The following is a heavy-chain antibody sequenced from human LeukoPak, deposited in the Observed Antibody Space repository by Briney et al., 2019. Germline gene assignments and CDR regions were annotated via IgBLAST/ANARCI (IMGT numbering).Heavy chain of an antibody. CDR1: GGSISNHY. V-gene: IGHV4-59*11. CDR2: IENSGSP. Sequence: PSETLSLTCTVSGGSISNHYCSWIRQPPGKGLEWIGYIENSGSPTYNPSLKSRVTISADTSRNQFSLKLSSVTSADTAVYYCARYMIDWGSYDAFDIWGQGTMVTVSS. J-gene: IGHJ3*02. D-gene: IGHD3-22*01. CDR3: ARYMIDWGSYDAFDI.